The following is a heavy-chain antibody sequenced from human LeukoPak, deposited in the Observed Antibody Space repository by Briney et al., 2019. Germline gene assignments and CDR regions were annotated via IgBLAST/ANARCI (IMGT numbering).Heavy chain of an antibody. J-gene: IGHJ6*03. Sequence: GGSLGLSGAASGFTYSSYWMSWVRQAPGKGLEWVANIKQDGSEKSYVDSVKGRFTISRDNAKNSLYLQMNSLRAEDTAVYYCAREDSSSSPPMDVWGKGTTVTVSS. CDR1: GFTYSSYW. CDR2: IKQDGSEK. V-gene: IGHV3-7*01. CDR3: AREDSSSSPPMDV. D-gene: IGHD6-6*01.